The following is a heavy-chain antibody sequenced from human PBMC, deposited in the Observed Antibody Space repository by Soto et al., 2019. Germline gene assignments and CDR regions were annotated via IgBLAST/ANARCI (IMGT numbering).Heavy chain of an antibody. CDR1: GFTFSSYW. Sequence: LSLTCAASGFTFSSYWMSWVRQAPGKGLEWVANIKQDGSEKYYVDSVKGRFTISRDNAKNSLYLQMNSLRAEDTAVYYCARGYDFWSGYYPHFDYWGQGTLVTVSS. CDR3: ARGYDFWSGYYPHFDY. J-gene: IGHJ4*02. CDR2: IKQDGSEK. D-gene: IGHD3-3*01. V-gene: IGHV3-7*01.